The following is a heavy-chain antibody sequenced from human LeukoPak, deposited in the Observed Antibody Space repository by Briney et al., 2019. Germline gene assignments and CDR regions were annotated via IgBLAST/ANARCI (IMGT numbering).Heavy chain of an antibody. CDR1: GYSFTTDW. Sequence: GESLKISCKGSGYSFTTDWIAWVRQMPGKGLEWMGIIYPGDSDTRYSPSFQGQVTISADKSISTAYLQWSSLKASDTAMYYCARRVTTVTNFDYWGQGTLVTVSS. D-gene: IGHD4-17*01. V-gene: IGHV5-51*01. CDR3: ARRVTTVTNFDY. J-gene: IGHJ4*02. CDR2: IYPGDSDT.